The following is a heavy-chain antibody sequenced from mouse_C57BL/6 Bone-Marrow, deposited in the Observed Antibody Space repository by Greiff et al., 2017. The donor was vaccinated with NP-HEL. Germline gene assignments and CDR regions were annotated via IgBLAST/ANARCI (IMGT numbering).Heavy chain of an antibody. CDR3: ARVPFYYGNGYYAMDY. Sequence: EVKLMESGPGLVKPSQSLSLTCSVTGYSITSGYYWNWIRQFPGNKLEWMGYISYDGSNNYHPSLQNRISITRDTSKNQFFLKLNSVTTEDTATYYCARVPFYYGNGYYAMDYWGQGTSVTVSS. CDR2: ISYDGSN. D-gene: IGHD2-1*01. J-gene: IGHJ4*01. V-gene: IGHV3-6*01. CDR1: GYSITSGYY.